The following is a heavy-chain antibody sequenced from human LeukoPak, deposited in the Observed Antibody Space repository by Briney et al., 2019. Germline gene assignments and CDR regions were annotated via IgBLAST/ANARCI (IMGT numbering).Heavy chain of an antibody. Sequence: GGSLRLSCAASGFTFSSYSMNWVRQAPGKGLEWVSSISSSSNYIYSADSVKGRFTISRENAKNSLYLQMNSLRAEDTAGYYCARAPSYGMDVWGQGTTVTVSS. CDR3: ARAPSYGMDV. V-gene: IGHV3-21*01. CDR1: GFTFSSYS. CDR2: ISSSSNYI. J-gene: IGHJ6*02.